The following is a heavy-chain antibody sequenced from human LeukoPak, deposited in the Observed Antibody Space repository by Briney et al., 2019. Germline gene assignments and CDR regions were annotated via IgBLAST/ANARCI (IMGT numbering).Heavy chain of an antibody. D-gene: IGHD2-8*01. CDR1: GFTFSSYD. J-gene: IGHJ6*02. V-gene: IGHV3-30*18. CDR2: ISYDGSNK. Sequence: GGSLRLSCAASGFTFSSYDMHWVRQAPGKGLEWVAVISYDGSNKYYADSVKGRFTISRDNSKNTLSLQMHSLRAEDTAVYYCAKSARFCTNYVCYTNYYYGMDVWGQGTTVTVSS. CDR3: AKSARFCTNYVCYTNYYYGMDV.